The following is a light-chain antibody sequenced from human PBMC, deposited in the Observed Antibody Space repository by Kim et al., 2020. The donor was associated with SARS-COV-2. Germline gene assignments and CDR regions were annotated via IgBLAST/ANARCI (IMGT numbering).Light chain of an antibody. CDR2: WAS. Sequence: DIVMTQSPDSLAVSLGERATINCKSSQSVLYSSNNKNYLAWYQRKPGQPPKLLIYWASTRESGVPDRFSGSGSGTDFTLTISSLQAEDVAVYYCQQYCTTPPTFGQGTKLDIK. CDR1: QSVLYSSNNKNY. CDR3: QQYCTTPPT. J-gene: IGKJ1*01. V-gene: IGKV4-1*01.